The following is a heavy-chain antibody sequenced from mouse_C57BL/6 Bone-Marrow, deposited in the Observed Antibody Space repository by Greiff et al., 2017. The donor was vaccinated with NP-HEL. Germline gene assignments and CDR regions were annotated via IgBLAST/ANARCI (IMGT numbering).Heavy chain of an antibody. V-gene: IGHV14-4*01. CDR3: TTDYYGSSYPSFDY. CDR2: IDPENGDT. J-gene: IGHJ2*01. D-gene: IGHD1-1*01. CDR1: GFNIKDDY. Sequence: VQLKESGAELVRPGASVKLSCTASGFNIKDDYMHWVKQRPEQGLEWIGWIDPENGDTEYASKFQGKATITADTSSNTAYLQLSSLTSEDTAVYYCTTDYYGSSYPSFDYWGQGTTLTVSS.